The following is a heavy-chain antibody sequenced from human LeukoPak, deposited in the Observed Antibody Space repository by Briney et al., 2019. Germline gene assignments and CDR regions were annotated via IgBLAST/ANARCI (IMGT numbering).Heavy chain of an antibody. V-gene: IGHV3-9*01. D-gene: IGHD1-1*01. CDR2: ISWNSGSI. CDR3: AKDIHDNDAFDI. J-gene: IGHJ3*02. Sequence: GGSLRLSCAASGFTFDDYAMHWVRQAPGKGLEWVSGISWNSGSIGYADSVKGRFTISRDNAKNSLYLQMNSLRAEDTALYYCAKDIHDNDAFDICGQGTMVTVSS. CDR1: GFTFDDYA.